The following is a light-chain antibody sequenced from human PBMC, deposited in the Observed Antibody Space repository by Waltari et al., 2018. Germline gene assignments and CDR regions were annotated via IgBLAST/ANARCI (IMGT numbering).Light chain of an antibody. Sequence: EIVMTQSPATLSVSPGERATLSCRASQSVRINLAWYQQKPGQAPRLLIYGASTRATGIPARFSGSASGTEFTLTISSLQSEDFAVYYWQQYNNWPLTVGGGTKVEIK. J-gene: IGKJ4*01. V-gene: IGKV3-15*01. CDR3: QQYNNWPLT. CDR1: QSVRIN. CDR2: GAS.